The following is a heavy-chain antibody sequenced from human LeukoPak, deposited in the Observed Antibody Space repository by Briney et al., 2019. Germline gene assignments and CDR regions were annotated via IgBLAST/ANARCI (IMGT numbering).Heavy chain of an antibody. Sequence: ASVKVSCKASGYTFTSYGISWVRQATGQGLEWMGWMDPNSGDTGYAQKFQGRVTMTRNTSISTAHMELSSLRSEDTAVYYCAREKGIAAAGTGEFDYWGQGTLVTVSS. J-gene: IGHJ4*02. CDR2: MDPNSGDT. CDR1: GYTFTSYG. V-gene: IGHV1-8*02. CDR3: AREKGIAAAGTGEFDY. D-gene: IGHD6-13*01.